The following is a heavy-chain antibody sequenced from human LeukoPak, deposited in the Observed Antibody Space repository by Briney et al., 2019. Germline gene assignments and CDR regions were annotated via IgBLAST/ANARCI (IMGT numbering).Heavy chain of an antibody. Sequence: GGSLRLSCAASGFSISGYWMHWVRHAAGEGLVWVSRMNSGGTTINYADSVKGRFTISRDNVDNTLHLQMNSLRVEDTAVYYCIREVQVRASASLGLWGQGTLVTVSS. CDR1: GFSISGYW. CDR3: IREVQVRASASLGL. V-gene: IGHV3-74*01. CDR2: MNSGGTTI. J-gene: IGHJ4*01. D-gene: IGHD3-16*01.